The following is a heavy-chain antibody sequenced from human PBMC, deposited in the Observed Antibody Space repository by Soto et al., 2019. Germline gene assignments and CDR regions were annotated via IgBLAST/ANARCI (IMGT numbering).Heavy chain of an antibody. CDR1: GGSFSGYY. CDR3: ARRGLYYYGSGSYYNGYNWFDP. V-gene: IGHV4-34*01. CDR2: TNHSGST. D-gene: IGHD3-10*01. J-gene: IGHJ5*02. Sequence: ASETLSLTCAVYGGSFSGYYWSWIRQPPGKGLEWIGETNHSGSTNYNPSLKSRVTISVDTSKNQFSLKLSSVTAADTAVYYCARRGLYYYGSGSYYNGYNWFDPWGQGTLVTVSS.